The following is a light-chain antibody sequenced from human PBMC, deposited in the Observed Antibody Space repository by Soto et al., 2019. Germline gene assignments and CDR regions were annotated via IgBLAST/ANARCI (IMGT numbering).Light chain of an antibody. J-gene: IGKJ5*01. CDR1: QNIISN. CDR3: QKRSNWA. V-gene: IGKV3-15*01. Sequence: EIVITHSPATLSFSPVERATLSCRANQNIISNLAWYQQKPGQAPRLLIYGASTRATGVPARFSGSGSGTEFTLTISSLRPDDFAVYYCQKRSNWAFGQGTRLEIK. CDR2: GAS.